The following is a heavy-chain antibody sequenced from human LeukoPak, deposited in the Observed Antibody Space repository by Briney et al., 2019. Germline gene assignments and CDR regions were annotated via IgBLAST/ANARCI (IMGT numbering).Heavy chain of an antibody. J-gene: IGHJ4*02. CDR3: AQSHGDY. CDR1: GGSISSYC. Sequence: PSETLSLTCTVSGGSISSYCWSWIRQPPGKGLEWIGYIYYSGSTNYNPSLKSRVTISVDTSKNQFSLKLSSVTAADTAVYYCAQSHGDYWGQGTLVTVSS. CDR2: IYYSGST. V-gene: IGHV4-59*01.